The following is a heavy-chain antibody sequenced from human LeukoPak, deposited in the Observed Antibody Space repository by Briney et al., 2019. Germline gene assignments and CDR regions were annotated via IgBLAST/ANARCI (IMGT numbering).Heavy chain of an antibody. J-gene: IGHJ6*02. V-gene: IGHV4-4*07. CDR2: LYTSGYT. D-gene: IGHD3-10*01. CDR3: ARDNRILWFGENHHYGMDV. Sequence: SETLSLTCTVSGGSISGFYRSWIRQSAGKGLEWIGRLYTSGYTNYNPSLESRVTMSVDTSKNQFSLKLRSVTAADTAVYYCARDNRILWFGENHHYGMDVWGQGTTVTVSS. CDR1: GGSISGFY.